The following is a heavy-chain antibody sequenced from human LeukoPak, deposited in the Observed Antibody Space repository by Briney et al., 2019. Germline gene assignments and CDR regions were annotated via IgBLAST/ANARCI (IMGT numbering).Heavy chain of an antibody. CDR2: IYYSGST. J-gene: IGHJ2*01. CDR1: GGSISSSIYY. CDR3: ARESEGYFDL. Sequence: SETLSLTCTVSGGSISSSIYYWGWIRQPPGKGLEWIGSIYYSGSTYYNPSLKSRVPISIDTSKDQFSLELNSVTAADTAIYYCARESEGYFDLWGRGTLVTVSS. V-gene: IGHV4-39*07.